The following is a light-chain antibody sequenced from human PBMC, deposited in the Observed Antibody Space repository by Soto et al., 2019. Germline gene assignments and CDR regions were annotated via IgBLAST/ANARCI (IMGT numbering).Light chain of an antibody. CDR1: QSVSSSY. J-gene: IGKJ3*01. CDR2: DSS. V-gene: IGKV3-20*01. Sequence: EMVLTQSPGTLSLSPGERATLSCRASQSVSSSYLAWYQQKPGQAPRLLIYDSSSRATGIPDRFSGSGSGTDFTLTISRLEPEDFAVYYCQQYGSSPLFTFGPGTKVDIK. CDR3: QQYGSSPLFT.